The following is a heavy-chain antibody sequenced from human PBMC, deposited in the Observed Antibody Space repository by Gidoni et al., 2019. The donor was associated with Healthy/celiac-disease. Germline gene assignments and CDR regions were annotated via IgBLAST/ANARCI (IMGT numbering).Heavy chain of an antibody. CDR3: ASEDIVVVPAAPDYYYYGMDV. D-gene: IGHD2-2*01. CDR1: GFTLIRHS. J-gene: IGHJ6*02. CDR2: ISSSSSTR. V-gene: IGHV3-48*01. Sequence: EVQLVESGGGLLQPGGSLRLPCAASGFTLIRHSINWVRQAPGKGLEWVSYISSSSSTRYYADSVKGRFTISRNNAKNSLYLQMNSLRAEDTAVYYCASEDIVVVPAAPDYYYYGMDVWGQGTTVTVSS.